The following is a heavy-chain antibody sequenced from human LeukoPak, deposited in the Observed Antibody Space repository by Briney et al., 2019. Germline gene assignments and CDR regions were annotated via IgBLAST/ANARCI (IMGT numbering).Heavy chain of an antibody. Sequence: GGSLRLSCAASGFTFSSYEMNWVRQAPGKGLEWVSYISSTGSSIYYADSVKGRFTISRDNAKNTLYLQMNSLRAEDTAVYYCSSQISRGGNWGQGTLVTVSS. D-gene: IGHD3-16*01. J-gene: IGHJ4*02. CDR3: SSQISRGGN. V-gene: IGHV3-48*03. CDR2: ISSTGSSI. CDR1: GFTFSSYE.